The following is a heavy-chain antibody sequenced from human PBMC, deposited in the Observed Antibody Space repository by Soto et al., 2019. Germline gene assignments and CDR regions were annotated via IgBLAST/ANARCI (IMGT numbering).Heavy chain of an antibody. CDR3: ASSSSTCPYYFDY. CDR2: IWYDGSNK. D-gene: IGHD2-2*01. V-gene: IGHV3-33*01. CDR1: GFTFSSYG. J-gene: IGHJ4*02. Sequence: QVQLVESGGGVVQPGRSLRLSCAASGFTFSSYGMHWIRQARGKGLEWVAVIWYDGSNKYYADSVKGRFTISRDNSKNTLYLQMNSMRAEDTAVYYCASSSSTCPYYFDYWGQGTLVTVSS.